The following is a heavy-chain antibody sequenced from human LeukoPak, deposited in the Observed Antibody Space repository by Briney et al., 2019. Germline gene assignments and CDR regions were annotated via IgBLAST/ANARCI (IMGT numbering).Heavy chain of an antibody. J-gene: IGHJ6*04. V-gene: IGHV4-34*01. CDR1: GGSFSGYY. CDR3: ARVRHSSSFHAYYYHYGMDV. CDR2: INHSGST. D-gene: IGHD6-13*01. Sequence: SETLSLTCAVYGGSFSGYYWSWIRQPPGKGLEWIGEINHSGSTIYNPSLKSRVTISVDTSKNQFSLKLSSVTAADTAVYYCARVRHSSSFHAYYYHYGMDVWGKGTTVTVSS.